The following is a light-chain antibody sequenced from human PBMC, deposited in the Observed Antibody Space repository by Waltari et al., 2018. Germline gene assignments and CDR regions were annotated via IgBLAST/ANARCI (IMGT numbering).Light chain of an antibody. V-gene: IGKV3-20*01. J-gene: IGKJ1*01. CDR1: QSVSNNY. CDR2: GVS. CDR3: QQYSNSWT. Sequence: EIVLTQSPGTLSLSPGEEATLSCRASQSVSNNYLAWYQQKPGQAPRRLIHGVSSRATGIPDRFSGSGSGTDFTLTISRLEPEDFAVYYCQQYSNSWTFGQGTKVEIK.